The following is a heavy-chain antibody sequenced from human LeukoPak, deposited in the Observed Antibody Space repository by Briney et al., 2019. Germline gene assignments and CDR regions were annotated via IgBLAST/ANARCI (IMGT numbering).Heavy chain of an antibody. CDR3: VSFYETY. V-gene: IGHV3-74*01. CDR2: INSDGSWT. CDR1: GNYW. J-gene: IGHJ4*02. Sequence: GGSLRLSCAASGNYWMHWVRQAPGKGLVWVSHINSDGSWTSYADSVKGRFTISKDNAKNTVHLQMNNLRAEDTAVYYCVSFYETYWGRGTLVTVSS. D-gene: IGHD2-2*01.